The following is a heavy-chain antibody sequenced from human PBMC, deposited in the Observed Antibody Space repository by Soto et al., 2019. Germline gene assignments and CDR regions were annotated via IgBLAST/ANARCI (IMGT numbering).Heavy chain of an antibody. CDR3: ARVVAAAGTDY. Sequence: GASVKVSCKASGYTFTSYYMHWVRQVPGQGLEWMGIINPSGGSTSYAQKFQGRVTMTRDTSTSTVYMELSSLRSEDTAVYYCARVVAAAGTDYWGQGTLVTVSS. V-gene: IGHV1-46*01. CDR2: INPSGGST. J-gene: IGHJ4*02. CDR1: GYTFTSYY. D-gene: IGHD6-13*01.